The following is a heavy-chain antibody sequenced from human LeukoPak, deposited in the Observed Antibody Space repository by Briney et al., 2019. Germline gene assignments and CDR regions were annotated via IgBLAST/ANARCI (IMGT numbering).Heavy chain of an antibody. CDR2: INPNSGGT. Sequence: GASVKVSCKASGYTFTGYYMHWVRQAPGQGLEWMGWINPNSGGTNYAQKFQGRVTMTRDTSISTAYMELSRLRSDDTAVYYCARERVTGPHYYYYGMDVWGQGTTVTVSS. V-gene: IGHV1-2*02. D-gene: IGHD7-27*01. CDR1: GYTFTGYY. CDR3: ARERVTGPHYYYYGMDV. J-gene: IGHJ6*02.